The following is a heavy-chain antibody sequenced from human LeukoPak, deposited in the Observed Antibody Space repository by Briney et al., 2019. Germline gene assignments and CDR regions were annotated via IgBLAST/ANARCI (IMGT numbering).Heavy chain of an antibody. CDR2: IYYSGST. D-gene: IGHD6-19*01. Sequence: SETLSLTCTVSGGSISSSSYYWGWIRQPPGKGLEWIGSIYYSGSTYYNPSLKSRVTMSVDTSKDQFSLKLSSVTAADTAVYYCAREGYSSGWYKFDPWGQGTLVTVSS. CDR3: AREGYSSGWYKFDP. V-gene: IGHV4-39*07. CDR1: GGSISSSSYY. J-gene: IGHJ5*02.